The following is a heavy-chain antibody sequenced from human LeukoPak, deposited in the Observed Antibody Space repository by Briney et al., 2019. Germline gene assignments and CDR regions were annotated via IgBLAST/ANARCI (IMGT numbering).Heavy chain of an antibody. V-gene: IGHV3-11*01. CDR3: ARGLVGATTRSTFDY. J-gene: IGHJ4*02. Sequence: GGSLRLSCAASGFTFSDYYMSWIRQAPGKGLEWVSYISSSGSTIYYADSVKGRFTISRDNAKNSLYLQMNGLRVEDTALYYCARGLVGATTRSTFDYWGQGTLVTVSS. CDR2: ISSSGSTI. D-gene: IGHD1-26*01. CDR1: GFTFSDYY.